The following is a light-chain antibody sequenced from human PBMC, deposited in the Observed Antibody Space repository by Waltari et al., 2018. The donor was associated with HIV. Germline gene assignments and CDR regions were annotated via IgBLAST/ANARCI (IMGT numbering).Light chain of an antibody. J-gene: IGKJ4*01. Sequence: EIVLTQSPGTLSLSPGERATISCRARQSVNNNYLAGYQQKPGQAPSLLIYGASSGATGIPDRFSGSGSGTDFTLAISRLEPEDFAVYYWQQYGRSLTFGGGTKVEIK. V-gene: IGKV3-20*01. CDR3: QQYGRSLT. CDR1: QSVNNNY. CDR2: GAS.